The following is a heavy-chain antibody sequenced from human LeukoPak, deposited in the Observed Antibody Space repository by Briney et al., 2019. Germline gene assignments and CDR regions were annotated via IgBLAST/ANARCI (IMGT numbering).Heavy chain of an antibody. D-gene: IGHD5-24*01. Sequence: QTLTLTCAISWDSVSSIRVAWNRLTQSPARGLEWVGRKYYTSKWYYEYAVSAKGRINIHPHPSKDQFSLQLKSETPEHTAVYYCAMARSEYHYGMDVWGQGTTVTVSS. CDR3: AMARSEYHYGMDV. V-gene: IGHV6-1*01. CDR2: KYYTSKWYY. CDR1: WDSVSSIRVA. J-gene: IGHJ6*02.